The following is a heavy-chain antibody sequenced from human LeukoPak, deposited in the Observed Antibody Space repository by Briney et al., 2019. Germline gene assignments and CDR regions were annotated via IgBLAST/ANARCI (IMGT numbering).Heavy chain of an antibody. V-gene: IGHV3-74*01. D-gene: IGHD2-15*01. CDR3: ASSYCSGGYCYVLPD. J-gene: IGHJ4*02. Sequence: QPGGSLRLSCAASGFTFSTYWMHWVRQAPGKGLVWVSRINPDGRDTTYADSVKGRFTISRDNARNTLYLQMNSLRAEDVAVYYCASSYCSGGYCYVLPDWGQGTLVTVSS. CDR1: GFTFSTYW. CDR2: INPDGRDT.